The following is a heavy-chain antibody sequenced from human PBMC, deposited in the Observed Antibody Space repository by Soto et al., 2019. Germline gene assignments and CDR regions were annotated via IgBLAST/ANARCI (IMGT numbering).Heavy chain of an antibody. CDR1: GDSVSSNSAA. J-gene: IGHJ5*02. V-gene: IGHV6-1*01. D-gene: IGHD3-9*01. CDR2: TYYRSKWYN. Sequence: PSQTLSLTCVISGDSVSSNSAAWNWIRQSPSRGLEWLGRTYYRSKWYNDYAVSVKSRITINPDTSKNQFSLQLNSVTPEDTAVYYCARSTVRYYDILTGLNWFDPWGQGTLVTVSS. CDR3: ARSTVRYYDILTGLNWFDP.